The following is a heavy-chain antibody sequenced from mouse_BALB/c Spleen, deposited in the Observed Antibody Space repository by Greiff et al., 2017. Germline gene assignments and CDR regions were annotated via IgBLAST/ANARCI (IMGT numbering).Heavy chain of an antibody. CDR1: GYTFTDYN. D-gene: IGHD1-1*01. CDR3: ARDYGSDYAMDY. CDR2: IYPYNGGT. Sequence: EVQLQQSGPELVKPGASVKISCKASGYTFTDYNMHWVKQSHGKSLEWIGYIYPYNGGTGYNQKFKSKATLTVDNSSSTAYMELRSLTSEDSAVYYCARDYGSDYAMDYWGQGTSVTVSS. V-gene: IGHV1S29*02. J-gene: IGHJ4*01.